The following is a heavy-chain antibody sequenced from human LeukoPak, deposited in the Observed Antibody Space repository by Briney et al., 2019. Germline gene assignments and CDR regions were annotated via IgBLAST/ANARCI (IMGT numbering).Heavy chain of an antibody. J-gene: IGHJ4*02. Sequence: GGSLRLSCAASGFTFSSYAMSWVRQAPGKGLEWVSAISGSGGSTYYADSVKGRFTISRDNSKNTLYLQMNSLRAEDTAVYYCAKVGGSYYYDSSGSIGYYFDYWGQGTLVTVSS. V-gene: IGHV3-23*01. CDR3: AKVGGSYYYDSSGSIGYYFDY. D-gene: IGHD3-22*01. CDR1: GFTFSSYA. CDR2: ISGSGGST.